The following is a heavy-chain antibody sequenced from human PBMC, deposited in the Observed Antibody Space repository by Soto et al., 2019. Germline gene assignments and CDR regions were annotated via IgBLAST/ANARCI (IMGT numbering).Heavy chain of an antibody. CDR2: IYPGDSDT. CDR1: GYSFTSYW. V-gene: IGHV5-51*01. D-gene: IGHD3-22*01. J-gene: IGHJ4*02. Sequence: PGESLKISYKGSGYSFTSYWIGWVRQMPGKGLEWMGIIYPGDSDTRYSPSFQGQVTISADKSISTAYLQWSSLKASDTAMYYCARRMYYYDSSGYYWDSYYFDYWGQGTLVTVSS. CDR3: ARRMYYYDSSGYYWDSYYFDY.